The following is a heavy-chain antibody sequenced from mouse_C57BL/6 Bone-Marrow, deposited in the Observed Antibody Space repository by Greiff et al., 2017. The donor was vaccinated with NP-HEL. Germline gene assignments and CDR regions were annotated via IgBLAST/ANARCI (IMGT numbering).Heavy chain of an antibody. CDR1: GYTFTSYW. V-gene: IGHV1-50*01. CDR2: IDPSDSYT. Sequence: QVQLKQPGAELVKPGASVKLSCKASGYTFTSYWMQWVKQRPGQGLEWIGEIDPSDSYTNYNQKFKGKATLTVDTSSSTAYMQLSSLTSEDSAVYYCARSDGYYAGVYYFDYWGQGTTLTVSS. CDR3: ARSDGYYAGVYYFDY. J-gene: IGHJ2*01. D-gene: IGHD2-3*01.